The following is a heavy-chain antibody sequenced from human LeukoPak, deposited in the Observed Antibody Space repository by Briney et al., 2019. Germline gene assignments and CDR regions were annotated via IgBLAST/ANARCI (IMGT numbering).Heavy chain of an antibody. D-gene: IGHD3-10*01. CDR1: GFTFSDYY. V-gene: IGHV3-11*04. CDR2: ISSSGSTI. Sequence: PGGSLRLSCAASGFTFSDYYMSWIRQAPGRGLEWVSYISSSGSTIYYADSVKGRFTISRDNAKNSLYLQMNSLRAEDTAVYYCAKGELLWFGESVHTFDYWGQGTLVTVSS. CDR3: AKGELLWFGESVHTFDY. J-gene: IGHJ4*02.